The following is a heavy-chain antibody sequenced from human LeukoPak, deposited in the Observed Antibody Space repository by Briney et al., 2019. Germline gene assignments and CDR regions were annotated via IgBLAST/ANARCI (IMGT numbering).Heavy chain of an antibody. CDR1: GFTFSYFG. Sequence: GGSLRLSCAASGFTFSYFGMNWVRQAPGKGLEWVAFIRYDGRSQHYVDSVKGRFTISRYNSKNTLYLQMNGLRIDDTAVYYCAKDGGVDYWGQGTLVTVSS. CDR3: AKDGGVDY. J-gene: IGHJ4*02. CDR2: IRYDGRSQ. D-gene: IGHD3-3*01. V-gene: IGHV3-30*02.